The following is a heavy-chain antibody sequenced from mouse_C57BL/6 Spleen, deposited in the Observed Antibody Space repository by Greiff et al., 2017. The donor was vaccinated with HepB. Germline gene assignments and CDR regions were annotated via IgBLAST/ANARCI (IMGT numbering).Heavy chain of an antibody. D-gene: IGHD2-3*01. V-gene: IGHV5-9-1*02. Sequence: EVQRVESGEGLVKPGGSLKLSCAASGFTFSSYAMSWVSQTPEKRLEWVAYISSGGDYIYYADTLKGRFTISRDNARNTLYLQMSSLKSEDTAMYYWTRDPRSPLIYDGYYGYFDVWGTGTTVTVSS. CDR1: GFTFSSYA. CDR3: TRDPRSPLIYDGYYGYFDV. CDR2: ISSGGDYI. J-gene: IGHJ1*03.